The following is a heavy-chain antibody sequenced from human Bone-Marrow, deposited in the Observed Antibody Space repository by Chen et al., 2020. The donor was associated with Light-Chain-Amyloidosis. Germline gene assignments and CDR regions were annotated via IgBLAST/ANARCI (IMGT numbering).Heavy chain of an antibody. CDR3: ARGLHCSNTKCYLEFYYNAMDV. CDR1: GYTFTGYH. D-gene: IGHD2-2*01. Sequence: QVQLVQSGAEVKKPGASVKVSCEASGYTFTGYHMHWVRQAPGQGLEWMGWINPNRDSTIYAQKFQGRVTMTRDTSISTGYMELSRLRSDDTAVYYCARGLHCSNTKCYLEFYYNAMDVWGQGTTVTVSS. J-gene: IGHJ6*02. V-gene: IGHV1-2*02. CDR2: INPNRDST.